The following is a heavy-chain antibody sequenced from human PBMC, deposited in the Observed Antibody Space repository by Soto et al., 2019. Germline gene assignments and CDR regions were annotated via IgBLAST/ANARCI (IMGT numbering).Heavy chain of an antibody. CDR1: GYSISSGYY. CDR3: ARDGPLTVLLFDP. J-gene: IGHJ5*02. D-gene: IGHD4-17*01. V-gene: IGHV4-38-2*02. Sequence: SETLSLTCAVSGYSISSGYYWGWIRQPPGKGLEWIGSIYHSGSTYYNPSLKSRVTISVDTSKNQFSLKLSSVTAADTAVYYCARDGPLTVLLFDPWGQGTLVTVSS. CDR2: IYHSGST.